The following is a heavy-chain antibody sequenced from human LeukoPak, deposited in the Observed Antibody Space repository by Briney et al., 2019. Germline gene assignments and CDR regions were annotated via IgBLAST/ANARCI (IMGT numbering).Heavy chain of an antibody. CDR2: IYYSGSA. CDR1: GGSISSYY. Sequence: SETLSLTCTVSGGSISSYYWSWIRQPPGKGLEWIGYIYYSGSANYNPSLKSRVTISVDTSKNQFSLKLSSVTAADTAVYYCARAKRYSSGWWPQTLFDYWCQGTLVTVSS. D-gene: IGHD6-19*01. V-gene: IGHV4-59*01. CDR3: ARAKRYSSGWWPQTLFDY. J-gene: IGHJ4*02.